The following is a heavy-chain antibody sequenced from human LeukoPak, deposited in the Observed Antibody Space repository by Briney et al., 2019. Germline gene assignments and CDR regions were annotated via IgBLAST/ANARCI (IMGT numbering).Heavy chain of an antibody. CDR2: VYYSGST. D-gene: IGHD3-16*02. CDR1: GGSISSSSYY. Sequence: SETLSLTCTVSGGSISSSSYYWGWIRQPPGKGLEWIGSVYYSGSTYYNPSLKSRVTISVDTSKNQFSLKLSSVTAADTAVYYCARWIVSGFDYWGQGTLVTVSS. J-gene: IGHJ4*02. CDR3: ARWIVSGFDY. V-gene: IGHV4-39*01.